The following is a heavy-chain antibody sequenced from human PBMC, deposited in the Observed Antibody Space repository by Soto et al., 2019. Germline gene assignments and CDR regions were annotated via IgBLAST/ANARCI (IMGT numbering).Heavy chain of an antibody. Sequence: ASVKVSCKASGYTFTSYVISWVRQAPGQGLEWMGWISAYNGNTNYAQKLQGRVTMTTDTSTSTAYMELRSLRSDDTAVYYCASSSASVLRYFDWLLYRQYYGMDVWGQGTTVTVSS. CDR1: GYTFTSYV. V-gene: IGHV1-18*01. CDR3: ASSSASVLRYFDWLLYRQYYGMDV. CDR2: ISAYNGNT. J-gene: IGHJ6*02. D-gene: IGHD3-9*01.